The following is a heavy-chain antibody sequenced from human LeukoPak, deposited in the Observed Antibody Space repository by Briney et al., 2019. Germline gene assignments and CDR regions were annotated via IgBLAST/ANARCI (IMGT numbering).Heavy chain of an antibody. Sequence: PWGSLRLSCAASGFTFSSYAMNWVRQAPGKGLEWVSACGTDGDTYYADSVRGRFTISRDNAKHTVYLQMSSLRVEDTAVYYCAQKTPGTHPFDFWGQGTLVTVSP. V-gene: IGHV3-23*01. CDR3: AQKTPGTHPFDF. CDR1: GFTFSSYA. CDR2: CGTDGDT. D-gene: IGHD1-1*01. J-gene: IGHJ4*02.